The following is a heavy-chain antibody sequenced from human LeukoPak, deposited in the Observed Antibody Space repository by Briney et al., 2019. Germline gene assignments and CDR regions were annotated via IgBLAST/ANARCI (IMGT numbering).Heavy chain of an antibody. CDR1: GGSISSSSYY. CDR2: IYYSGST. CDR3: ARDEKRVKQLADY. Sequence: PSETLSLTCTVSGGSISSSSYYWGWIRQPPGKGLEWIGSIYYSGSTYYNPSLKSRVTISVDTSKNQFSLKLSSVTAADTAVYYCARDEKRVKQLADYWGQGTLVTVSS. J-gene: IGHJ4*02. V-gene: IGHV4-39*07. D-gene: IGHD6-6*01.